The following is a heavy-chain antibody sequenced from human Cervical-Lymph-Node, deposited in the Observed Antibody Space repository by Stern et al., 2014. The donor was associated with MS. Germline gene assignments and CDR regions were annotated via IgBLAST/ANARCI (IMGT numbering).Heavy chain of an antibody. J-gene: IGHJ4*02. CDR2: IYPGDSET. Sequence: EVQLVESGAELKTPGESLRISCKGSGDSLTNTWIGWVRQMPGKGLEWMGVIYPGDSETRYSPSFQGQVTISADKSINTAYLQWSSLKASDTAMYYCARGRGIALRPDYWGQGTLVTVSS. CDR1: GDSLTNTW. CDR3: ARGRGIALRPDY. D-gene: IGHD6-13*01. V-gene: IGHV5-51*03.